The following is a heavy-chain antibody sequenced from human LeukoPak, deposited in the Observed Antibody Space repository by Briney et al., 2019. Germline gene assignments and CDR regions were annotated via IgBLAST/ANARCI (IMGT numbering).Heavy chain of an antibody. J-gene: IGHJ4*02. V-gene: IGHV1-18*01. CDR3: ARGGSRVTTINILDY. CDR2: IRVYNGDT. CDR1: GYTFSSYG. D-gene: IGHD5-24*01. Sequence: ASVKVSCKPSGYTFSSYGISWVRQGPGQGLEWMGWIRVYNGDTNYAQKFKGRVTMTTDTSTNTAYMELRSLGSDDTAVYYCARGGSRVTTINILDYWGQGALVTVSS.